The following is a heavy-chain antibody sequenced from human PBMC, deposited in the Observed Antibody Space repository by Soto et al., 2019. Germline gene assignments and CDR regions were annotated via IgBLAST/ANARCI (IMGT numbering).Heavy chain of an antibody. V-gene: IGHV4-59*08. CDR1: CFSTTPSD. CDR3: ARLHNSSDWSDFDF. CDR2: IHYGGAT. J-gene: IGHJ5*01. D-gene: IGHD6-19*01. Sequence: LSATLFPTSPFYCFSTTPSDWRCLRLSPGKGLEWIGYIHYGGATTYNPSLKSRVTISLGTPKKHFYLNLRSVTAADTAVYFCARLHNSSDWSDFDFWCRGTWVT.